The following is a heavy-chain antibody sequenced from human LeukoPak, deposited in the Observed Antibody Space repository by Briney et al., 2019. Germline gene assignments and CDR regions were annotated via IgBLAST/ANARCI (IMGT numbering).Heavy chain of an antibody. CDR1: GYTFTGYY. Sequence: ASVKVSCKASGYTFTGYYMHWVRQAPGQGLEWMGWINPNSGATNYAQKFQGRVTMTRDTSITTAYMELSRLRSDDTAVYYCARDLSQYDFWSGPLDYWGQGTLVTVSS. CDR3: ARDLSQYDFWSGPLDY. V-gene: IGHV1-2*02. D-gene: IGHD3-3*01. J-gene: IGHJ4*02. CDR2: INPNSGAT.